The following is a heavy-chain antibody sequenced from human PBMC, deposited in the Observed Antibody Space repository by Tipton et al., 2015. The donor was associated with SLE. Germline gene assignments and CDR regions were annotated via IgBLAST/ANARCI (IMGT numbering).Heavy chain of an antibody. CDR2: IYHSGST. J-gene: IGHJ4*02. CDR3: ARVDKYYYDSSGYYFDY. CDR1: GYSISSGYY. Sequence: TLSLTCAVSGYSISSGYYWGWIRQPPGKGLEWIGSIYHSGSTYYNPSLKSRVTISVDTSKNQFSLKLSSVTAADTAVYYCARVDKYYYDSSGYYFDYWGQGTLVTVSS. V-gene: IGHV4-38-2*01. D-gene: IGHD3-22*01.